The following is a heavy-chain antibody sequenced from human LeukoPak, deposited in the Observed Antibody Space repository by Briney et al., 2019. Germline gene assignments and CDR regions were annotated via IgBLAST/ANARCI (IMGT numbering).Heavy chain of an antibody. CDR1: GFTFSSYW. CDR3: ARSPTSGGSCWFDY. V-gene: IGHV3-74*01. D-gene: IGHD2-15*01. Sequence: GGSLRLSCAASGFTFSSYWMHWVRQAPGKGLVWVSPINSVGSSTGYADSVKGRFTISRDNAKNTLYLQMNSLRAEDTAVYYCARSPTSGGSCWFDYWGQGTLVTVSS. CDR2: INSVGSST. J-gene: IGHJ4*02.